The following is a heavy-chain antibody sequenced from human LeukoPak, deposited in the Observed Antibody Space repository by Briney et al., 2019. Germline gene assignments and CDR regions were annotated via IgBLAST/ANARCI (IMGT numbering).Heavy chain of an antibody. D-gene: IGHD6-13*01. Sequence: GESLKISCKGSGYSFISYWIGWVRQMPGKGLEWMGIIYPGDSDTRYSPSFQGQVTISADKSISTAYLQWSSLKASDTAMYYCARGGSSSWYAMSPYYFDYWGQGTLVTVSS. CDR1: GYSFISYW. CDR3: ARGGSSSWYAMSPYYFDY. V-gene: IGHV5-51*01. CDR2: IYPGDSDT. J-gene: IGHJ4*02.